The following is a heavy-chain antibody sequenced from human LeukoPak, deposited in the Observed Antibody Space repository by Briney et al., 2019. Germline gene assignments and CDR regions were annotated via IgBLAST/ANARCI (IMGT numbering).Heavy chain of an antibody. Sequence: GESLKISCKGSGYSFTSYWIGWVRQMPGKGLEWMGIIYPGDSDTRYSPSFQGQVTISADKSISTAYLQWSSLKASDTAMYYCARPVYNWNDERHYAFDIWGQGTMVTVSS. CDR2: IYPGDSDT. CDR3: ARPVYNWNDERHYAFDI. CDR1: GYSFTSYW. J-gene: IGHJ3*02. D-gene: IGHD1-20*01. V-gene: IGHV5-51*01.